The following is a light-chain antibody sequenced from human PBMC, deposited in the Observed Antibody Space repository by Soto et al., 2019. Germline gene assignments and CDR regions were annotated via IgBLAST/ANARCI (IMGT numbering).Light chain of an antibody. CDR1: SSDVGGYNY. CDR2: DVS. CDR3: CSYAGSYTWV. V-gene: IGLV2-11*01. Sequence: QSVLTQPRSVSGSPGQSVTISCTGTSSDVGGYNYVSWYQQHPGKAPKLMIYDVSKRPTGVPDRFSGSKSGNPASLTISGLKAEDVADYYCCSYAGSYTWVFGGGTQLTVL. J-gene: IGLJ3*02.